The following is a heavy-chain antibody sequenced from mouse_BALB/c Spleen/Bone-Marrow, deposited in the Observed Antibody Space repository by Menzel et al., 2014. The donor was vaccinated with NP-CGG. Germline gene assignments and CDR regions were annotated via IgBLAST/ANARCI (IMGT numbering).Heavy chain of an antibody. CDR2: IHPSDSET. J-gene: IGHJ2*01. D-gene: IGHD4-1*01. CDR3: ARRERTGMNY. CDR1: GYSFTSYW. V-gene: IGHV1-74*01. Sequence: LHLVESGADLVRPVASVKLFCKASGYSFTSYWMNWVKQRPGQGLEWIGMIHPSDSETRLNQKFKDKATLTVDKSSSTAYMQPSSPTSEDSAVYYCARRERTGMNYWGQGTTLTVSS.